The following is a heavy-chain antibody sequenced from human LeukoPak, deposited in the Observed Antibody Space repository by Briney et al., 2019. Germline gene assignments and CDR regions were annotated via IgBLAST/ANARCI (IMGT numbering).Heavy chain of an antibody. D-gene: IGHD2-2*03. CDR3: ARDSGYCSSTSCYAGLAYYYYYYGMDV. Sequence: ASVKVSCKASGYTFTSYYMHWVRQAPGQGLEWMGRINPNSGGTNYTQKFQGRVTMTRDTSISTAYMELSRLRSDDTAVYYCARDSGYCSSTSCYAGLAYYYYYYGMDVWGQGTTVTVSS. CDR1: GYTFTSYY. CDR2: INPNSGGT. V-gene: IGHV1-2*06. J-gene: IGHJ6*02.